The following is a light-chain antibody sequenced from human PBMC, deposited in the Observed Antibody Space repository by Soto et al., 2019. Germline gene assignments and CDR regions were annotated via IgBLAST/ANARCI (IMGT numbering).Light chain of an antibody. J-gene: IGKJ4*01. CDR1: QSISSW. CDR2: KAS. Sequence: DIQMTQSPSTLSASVGDRVTITCRASQSISSWLAWYQHKPGKAPNPLIYKASSLESGVPSRFSGSGSGTEFTLTVSSLQPDDLATYYCQQYDSYPLTFGGGTKVEIK. CDR3: QQYDSYPLT. V-gene: IGKV1-5*03.